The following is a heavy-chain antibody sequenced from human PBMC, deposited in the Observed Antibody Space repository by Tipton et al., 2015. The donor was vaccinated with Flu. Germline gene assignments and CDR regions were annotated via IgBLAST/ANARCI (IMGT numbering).Heavy chain of an antibody. D-gene: IGHD1-1*01. CDR3: AGSGDTTGTRAVDY. Sequence: TLSLTCAVSGGSISSSNWWSWVRQPPGKGLEWIGEIYHSGSTNYNPSLKSRVTISVDKSKNQFSLRLSSVTAADTAVYYCAGSGDTTGTRAVDYWGQGTLVTVSS. J-gene: IGHJ4*02. CDR1: GGSISSSNW. V-gene: IGHV4-4*02. CDR2: IYHSGST.